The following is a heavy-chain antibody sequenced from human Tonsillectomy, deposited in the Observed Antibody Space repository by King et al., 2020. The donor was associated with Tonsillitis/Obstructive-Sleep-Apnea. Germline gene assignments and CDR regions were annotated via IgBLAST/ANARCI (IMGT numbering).Heavy chain of an antibody. CDR1: GFTFSAYS. Sequence: VQLVESGGGLVKPGGSLRLSCAASGFTFSAYSMNWVRQAPGRGLEWVSSISSSSSYIYYADSVKGRFTISRDNAKNSLYLQMNSLRAEDTAAYYCARASEDFWSGYYRGYFDYWGQGTLVTVSS. V-gene: IGHV3-21*01. CDR2: ISSSSSYI. D-gene: IGHD3-3*01. J-gene: IGHJ4*02. CDR3: ARASEDFWSGYYRGYFDY.